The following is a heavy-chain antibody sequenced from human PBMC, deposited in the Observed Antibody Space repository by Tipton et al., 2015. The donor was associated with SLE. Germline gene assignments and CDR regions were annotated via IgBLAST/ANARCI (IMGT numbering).Heavy chain of an antibody. CDR1: GGSISSYY. CDR3: ARGSKSMVRGVNNWFDP. CDR2: IYTSGST. D-gene: IGHD3-10*01. Sequence: TLSLTCTVSGGSISSYYWSWIRQPAGKGLEWIGYIYTSGSTNYNPSLKSRVTISVDTSKNQFSLKLNSVTAADTAVYYCARGSKSMVRGVNNWFDPWGQGTLVTVSS. J-gene: IGHJ5*02. V-gene: IGHV4-4*09.